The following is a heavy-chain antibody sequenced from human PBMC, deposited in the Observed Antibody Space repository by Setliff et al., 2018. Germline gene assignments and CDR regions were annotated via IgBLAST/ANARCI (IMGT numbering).Heavy chain of an antibody. CDR2: SNSDGSST. CDR3: ATVGAAPDF. Sequence: GGSLRLSCVASGLIFSNNWMHWVRQAPGKGLVWVSRSNSDGSSTTYADSVKGRFSISRDNSKNTLYLQLNSLRADDTAVYYCATVGAAPDFWGQGTLVTVSS. J-gene: IGHJ4*02. D-gene: IGHD1-26*01. V-gene: IGHV3-74*01. CDR1: GLIFSNNW.